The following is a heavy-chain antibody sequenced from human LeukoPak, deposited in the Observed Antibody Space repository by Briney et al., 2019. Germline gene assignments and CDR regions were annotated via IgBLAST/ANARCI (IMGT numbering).Heavy chain of an antibody. D-gene: IGHD5-18*01. CDR3: ARVNRIQLWLFDY. V-gene: IGHV4-59*01. CDR2: IYYSGST. CDR1: GGSISSYY. J-gene: IGHJ4*02. Sequence: PSETLSLTCTVSGGSISSYYWSWIRQPPGKGLEWIGYIYYSGSTNYNPSLKSRVTISVDTSKNQFSLKLSSVTAADTAVYYCARVNRIQLWLFDYWGQGTLVAVSS.